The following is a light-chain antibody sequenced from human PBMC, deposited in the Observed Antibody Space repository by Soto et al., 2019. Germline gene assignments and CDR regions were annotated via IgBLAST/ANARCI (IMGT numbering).Light chain of an antibody. CDR3: QQYKDYPLT. CDR2: KAS. V-gene: IGKV1-5*03. CDR1: QSINSW. Sequence: DIQMTQSPSTVSASVGDTVIFTCRASQSINSWLAWYQQKPGKAPKFLIFKASTLESGVPSRFSGSGSGTDFTLTISSAQPDDFATYYCQQYKDYPLTFGGGTEVDIK. J-gene: IGKJ4*01.